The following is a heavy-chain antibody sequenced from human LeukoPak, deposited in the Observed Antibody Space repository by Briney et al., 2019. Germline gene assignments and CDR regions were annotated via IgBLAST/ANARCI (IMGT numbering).Heavy chain of an antibody. CDR1: GYTFTSYG. V-gene: IGHV1-18*01. CDR3: AKTYYDFWSGLRSGSNWFDP. D-gene: IGHD3-3*01. CDR2: ISAYNGNT. J-gene: IGHJ5*02. Sequence: GASVKVSCKASGYTFTSYGISWVRQAPGQGLEWMGWISAYNGNTNYAQKLQGRVTMTTDTSTSTAYMELRSLRSDDTAVYYCAKTYYDFWSGLRSGSNWFDPWGQGTLVTVSS.